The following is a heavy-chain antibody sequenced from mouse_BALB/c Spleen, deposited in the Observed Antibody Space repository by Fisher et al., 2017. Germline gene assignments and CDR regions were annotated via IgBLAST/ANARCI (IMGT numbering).Heavy chain of an antibody. CDR3: ARCDGYYVGAMDY. D-gene: IGHD2-3*01. V-gene: IGHV5-17*02. J-gene: IGHJ4*01. Sequence: RFTISRDNPKNTLFLQMTSLRSEDTAMYYCARCDGYYVGAMDYWGQGTSVTVSS.